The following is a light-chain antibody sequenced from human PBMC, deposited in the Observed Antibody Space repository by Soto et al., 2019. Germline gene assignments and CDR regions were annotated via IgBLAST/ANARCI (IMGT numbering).Light chain of an antibody. CDR2: KAS. J-gene: IGKJ1*01. Sequence: DIQMTQSPSTLSASVGDRVTITCRASQSISSWLAWYQQKPGKAPKLLIYKASSLESGVPSRFSSSGSETKFTLTISRLQPDDFATYYCQQYNSYWTFGQGTKVEIK. V-gene: IGKV1-5*03. CDR3: QQYNSYWT. CDR1: QSISSW.